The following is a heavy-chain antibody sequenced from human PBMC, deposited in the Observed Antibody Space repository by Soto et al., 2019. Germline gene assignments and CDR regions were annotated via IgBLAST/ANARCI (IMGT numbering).Heavy chain of an antibody. CDR3: ARGPYSSSHAEYFQH. V-gene: IGHV4-34*01. Sequence: QVQLQQWGAGLLKPSETLSLTCAVYGGSFSGYYWSWIRQPPGKGLEWIGEINHSGSTNYNPSLKSRVTISVDTSKNQFSLKLSSVTAADTAVYYCARGPYSSSHAEYFQHWGQGTLVTVSS. D-gene: IGHD6-13*01. J-gene: IGHJ1*01. CDR1: GGSFSGYY. CDR2: INHSGST.